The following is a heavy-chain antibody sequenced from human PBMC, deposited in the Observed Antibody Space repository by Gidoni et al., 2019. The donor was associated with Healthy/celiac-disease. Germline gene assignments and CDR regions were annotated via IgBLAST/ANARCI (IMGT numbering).Heavy chain of an antibody. CDR3: ARRDPDWYFDL. CDR2: IYYSGST. J-gene: IGHJ2*01. Sequence: QLQLQESGPGLVKPSENLSLTCTVSGTSISSSTYYWGWLRQPPGKGLEWIGSIYYSGSTYYNPSLKSRVTISVDTSKNQFSLKLRSVTAADTAVYYCARRDPDWYFDLWGRGTLVTVSS. V-gene: IGHV4-39*01. CDR1: GTSISSSTYY.